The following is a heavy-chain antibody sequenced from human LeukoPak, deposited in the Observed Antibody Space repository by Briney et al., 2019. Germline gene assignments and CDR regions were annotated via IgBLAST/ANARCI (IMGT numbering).Heavy chain of an antibody. D-gene: IGHD3-10*01. Sequence: GGSLRLSCAASGFTFSSYGMHWVRQAPGKGLEWVAVISYDGSNKYYADSVKGRFTISRDNSKNTLYLQMNSLRAEDMGVYYCAKDQDYYGSGSLDQGGQGNLVSVS. CDR1: GFTFSSYG. CDR2: ISYDGSNK. CDR3: AKDQDYYGSGSLDQ. J-gene: IGHJ4*02. V-gene: IGHV3-30*18.